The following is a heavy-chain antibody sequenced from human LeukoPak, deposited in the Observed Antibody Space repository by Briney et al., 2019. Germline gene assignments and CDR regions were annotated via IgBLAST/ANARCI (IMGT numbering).Heavy chain of an antibody. V-gene: IGHV3-21*01. CDR1: GSTLSSYS. CDR3: ARVGDGDSFDY. CDR2: ISRSISYI. Sequence: GGSLRLSCAPSGSTLSSYSMNWVRQPPGKGLECVSSISRSISYIQYADSVKGRFTISRDNAKNSLYLQMNSLRAEDTALYYCARVGDGDSFDYWGQGTLVTVSS. D-gene: IGHD3-10*01. J-gene: IGHJ4*02.